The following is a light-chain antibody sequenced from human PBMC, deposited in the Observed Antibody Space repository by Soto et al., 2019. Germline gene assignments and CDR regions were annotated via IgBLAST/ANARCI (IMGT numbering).Light chain of an antibody. CDR2: AAS. CDR1: QTISRW. CDR3: QQYDM. J-gene: IGKJ1*01. Sequence: IQMTQDRSTLSGSVAARVTITCRASQTISRWLAWYQQKPGKAPKLLIYAASTLQSGVPSRFSGSGSGTDFTLTISSLHPEDFAVYCCQQYDMFGPGTKVDIK. V-gene: IGKV1-5*01.